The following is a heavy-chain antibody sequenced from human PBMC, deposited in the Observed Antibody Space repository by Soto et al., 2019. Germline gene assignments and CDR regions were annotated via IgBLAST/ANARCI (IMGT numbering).Heavy chain of an antibody. D-gene: IGHD1-1*01. V-gene: IGHV1-58*02. CDR3: AADKVPTDPYNWVDP. CDR2: IDIGTGDT. J-gene: IGHJ5*02. CDR1: GYTLTELS. Sequence: SVKVSCKVSGYTLTELSMHWVRQAPGKGLEWIGCIDIGTGDTNYAQNFQERVTITRDTSTRTAYMELSSLISEDTAVYYCAADKVPTDPYNWVDPWGQGTQVTVSS.